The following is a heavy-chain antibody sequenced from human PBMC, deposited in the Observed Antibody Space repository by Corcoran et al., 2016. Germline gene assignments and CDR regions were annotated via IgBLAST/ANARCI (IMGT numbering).Heavy chain of an antibody. CDR3: ARGGDVDSFEGVY. V-gene: IGHV3-48*04. Sequence: EVQLVESGGGLVQPGGTLRLSCAASGFTFSSYSMHWVRQAPGKGLEWVSYISSIITIYYADSVKGRFTISRDNAKNSVYLQMNSLRAEDTALYYWARGGDVDSFEGVYWGRGTLVTVSS. CDR1: GFTFSSYS. CDR2: ISSIITI. J-gene: IGHJ4*02. D-gene: IGHD3-16*01.